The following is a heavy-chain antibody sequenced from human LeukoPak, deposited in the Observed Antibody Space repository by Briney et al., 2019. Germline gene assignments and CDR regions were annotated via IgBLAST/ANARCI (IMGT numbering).Heavy chain of an antibody. CDR3: AKDSTYYFDY. J-gene: IGHJ4*02. D-gene: IGHD2/OR15-2a*01. CDR1: GFTFSSYG. Sequence: GGSLRLSCAASGFTFSSYGMHWVRQAPGKGLGWVAVISYDGSNKYYADSVKGRFTISRDNSKNTLYLQMNSLRAEDTAVYYCAKDSTYYFDYWGQGTLVTVSS. CDR2: ISYDGSNK. V-gene: IGHV3-30*18.